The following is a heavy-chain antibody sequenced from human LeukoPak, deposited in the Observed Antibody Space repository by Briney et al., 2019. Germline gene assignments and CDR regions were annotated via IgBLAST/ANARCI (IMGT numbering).Heavy chain of an antibody. CDR3: ARAGAWQIDP. Sequence: PSETLSPTCTVSGASISSYYWSWIRQPPGKGLEWIGHIFYTGSSNYNPSLKSRVTISLDRSKNQFSLRLTSVTAADTAVYYCARAGAWQIDPWGQGTLVTVSS. J-gene: IGHJ5*02. CDR1: GASISSYY. CDR2: IFYTGSS. V-gene: IGHV4-59*01. D-gene: IGHD3-10*01.